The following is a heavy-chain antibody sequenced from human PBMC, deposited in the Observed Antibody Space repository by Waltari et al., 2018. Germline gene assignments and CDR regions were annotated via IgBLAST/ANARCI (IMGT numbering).Heavy chain of an antibody. D-gene: IGHD2-15*01. V-gene: IGHV5-51*01. CDR3: ARDMRGAYLFPAPFDF. CDR2: IYPGDSDT. Sequence: EVQLVQSGAEVKKPGESLKISCKGSGYSFTSYWIGWVRQMPGKGLEWMGIIYPGDSDTRYSPSFQGQVTISADKSISTAYLQWSSLKASDTAMYYCARDMRGAYLFPAPFDFWGQGTLVIVSS. CDR1: GYSFTSYW. J-gene: IGHJ4*02.